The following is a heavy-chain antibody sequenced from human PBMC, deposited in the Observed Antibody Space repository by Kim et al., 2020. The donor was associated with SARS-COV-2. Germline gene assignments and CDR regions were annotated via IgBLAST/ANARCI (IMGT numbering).Heavy chain of an antibody. CDR1: GGSFSGYY. CDR2: INHSGST. CDR3: ARGPNPPDGSSWYPRANLYYYYGMDV. D-gene: IGHD6-13*01. J-gene: IGHJ6*02. Sequence: SETLSLTCAVYGGSFSGYYWSWIRQPPGKGLEWIGEINHSGSTNYNPSLKSRVTISVDTSKNQFSLKLSSVTAADTAVYYCARGPNPPDGSSWYPRANLYYYYGMDVWGQGTTVTVSS. V-gene: IGHV4-34*01.